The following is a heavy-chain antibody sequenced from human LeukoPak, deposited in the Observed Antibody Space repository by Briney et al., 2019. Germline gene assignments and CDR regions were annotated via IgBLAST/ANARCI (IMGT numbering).Heavy chain of an antibody. CDR3: AKSLATGWYVNEY. Sequence: GGSLRLSCAAPGFTFSSYAMSWVRQAPGKGLERVSISINSGRSTHYARSVKGRFPLSRDNSKDTLYLQMTSLRVEDRAVYYCAKSLATGWYVNEYWGQGTLVTVSS. V-gene: IGHV3-23*01. CDR1: GFTFSSYA. J-gene: IGHJ4*02. CDR2: SINSGRST. D-gene: IGHD6-19*01.